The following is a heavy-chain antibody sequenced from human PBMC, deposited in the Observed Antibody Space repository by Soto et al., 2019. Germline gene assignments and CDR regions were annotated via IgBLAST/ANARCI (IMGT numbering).Heavy chain of an antibody. D-gene: IGHD2-15*01. CDR3: ARAHVTPDCSGGSCYALDS. CDR2: MNPNSGNT. V-gene: IGHV1-8*01. CDR1: GYSFTSDV. J-gene: IGHJ4*02. Sequence: QVQLVQSGAEVKKPGASVKVSCKTSGYSFTSDVNWVRRATGQGLEWMGWMNPNSGNTGYAQKFQGRVTMTRDTSISTAYMELSSLRSEDTAVYYCARAHVTPDCSGGSCYALDSWGQGTLVTVSS.